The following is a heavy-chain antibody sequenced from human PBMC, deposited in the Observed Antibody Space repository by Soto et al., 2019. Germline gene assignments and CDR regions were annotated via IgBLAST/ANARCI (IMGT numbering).Heavy chain of an antibody. CDR2: INHSGST. Sequence: TLSLTCAVYGGSFSGYYWSWIRQPPGKGLEWIGEINHSGSTNYNPSLKSRVTISVDTSKNQFSLKLSSVTAADTAVYYCATLGGQCSGCSCYNTTKYYYGMDVWGQGTTVTVS. CDR1: GGSFSGYY. CDR3: ATLGGQCSGCSCYNTTKYYYGMDV. J-gene: IGHJ6*02. D-gene: IGHD2-15*01. V-gene: IGHV4-34*01.